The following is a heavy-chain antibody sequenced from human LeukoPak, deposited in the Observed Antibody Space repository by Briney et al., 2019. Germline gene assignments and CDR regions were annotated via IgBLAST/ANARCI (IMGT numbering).Heavy chain of an antibody. CDR3: VKNDGWFHLAQ. Sequence: GGSLRLSCAVSGFNFRDHWMDWVRQAPGKGLQWVGHIKNDGSETYYLDSLKGRFSISRDNTNNALYLQMNSLRVEDTAVYYCVKNDGWFHLAQWGQGTPVTVSS. CDR2: IKNDGSET. CDR1: GFNFRDHW. V-gene: IGHV3-7*05. D-gene: IGHD6-19*01. J-gene: IGHJ4*02.